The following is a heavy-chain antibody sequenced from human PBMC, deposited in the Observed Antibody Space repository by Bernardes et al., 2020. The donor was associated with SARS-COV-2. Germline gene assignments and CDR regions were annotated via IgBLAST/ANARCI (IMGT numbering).Heavy chain of an antibody. CDR2: INSDGSNT. V-gene: IGHV3-74*01. CDR3: ARKTGHDYGMDV. J-gene: IGHJ6*02. Sequence: GGSLRLSCAASGFSFSTYWMHWVRQAPGKGLVWVSRINSDGSNTIYADSVKGRFTISRDSSKNTVYLQMNSLRAEDTAVYYCARKTGHDYGMDVWGQGTTVTVSS. CDR1: GFSFSTYW.